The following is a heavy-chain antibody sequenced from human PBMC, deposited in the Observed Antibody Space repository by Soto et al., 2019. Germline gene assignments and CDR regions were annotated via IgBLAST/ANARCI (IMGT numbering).Heavy chain of an antibody. D-gene: IGHD3-22*01. Sequence: GASVKVSCKASGYFFASYSMHWVRQAPGQGLEWMGIINPIVGSTSFVEKFQGRVTMTRDTSTSTFYMELSSLRSEDTAVYYCARESAGRDEFESSGDFDYWGQGTLVTVSS. CDR3: ARESAGRDEFESSGDFDY. V-gene: IGHV1-46*01. J-gene: IGHJ4*02. CDR2: INPIVGST. CDR1: GYFFASYS.